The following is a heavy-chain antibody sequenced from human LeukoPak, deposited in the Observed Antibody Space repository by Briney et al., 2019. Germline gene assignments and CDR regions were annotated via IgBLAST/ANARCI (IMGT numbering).Heavy chain of an antibody. CDR2: INPSGCST. V-gene: IGHV1-46*01. CDR1: GYTFASYY. Sequence: ASVKVSCKASGYTFASYYMHWVRQARGQGLEWMGRINPSGCSTSYAHKFQGRVTMTRDTSTSTVYMELSSLRSEATAVYSCATGPAAISWFDPWGQGTLVTVSS. CDR3: ATGPAAISWFDP. D-gene: IGHD2-2*01. J-gene: IGHJ5*02.